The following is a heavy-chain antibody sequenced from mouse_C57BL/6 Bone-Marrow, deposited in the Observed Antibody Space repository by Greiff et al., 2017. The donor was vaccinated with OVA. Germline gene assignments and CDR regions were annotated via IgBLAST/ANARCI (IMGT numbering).Heavy chain of an antibody. CDR2: IDPDSGDT. Sequence: VQLQQSGAELVRPGASVKLSCTASGFTFTDYYMHWVKQRPEQGLEWIGWIDPDSGDTDYASKFKGKATITADTSSNTAYLQLSSLTSEDTAVYYATAKVYYDYDWYFDVWGTGTTVTVSA. V-gene: IGHV14-4*01. D-gene: IGHD2-4*01. CDR1: GFTFTDYY. J-gene: IGHJ1*03. CDR3: TAKVYYDYDWYFDV.